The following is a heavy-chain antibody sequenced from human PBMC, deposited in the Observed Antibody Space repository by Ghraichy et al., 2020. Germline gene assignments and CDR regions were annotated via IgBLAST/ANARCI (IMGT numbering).Heavy chain of an antibody. J-gene: IGHJ4*02. CDR3: ARDLGDQVSSYNFDY. V-gene: IGHV3-30-3*01. D-gene: IGHD3-16*01. CDR1: GFTFSSYA. CDR2: ISYDGSNK. Sequence: GGSLRLSCAASGFTFSSYAMHWVRQAPGKGLEWVAVISYDGSNKYYAESVKGRFTISRDNSKKTLYLQMNSLRAEDTAVYYCARDLGDQVSSYNFDYWGQGTLVTVSS.